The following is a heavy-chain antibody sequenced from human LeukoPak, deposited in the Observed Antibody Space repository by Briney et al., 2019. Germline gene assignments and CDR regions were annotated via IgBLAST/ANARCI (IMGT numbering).Heavy chain of an antibody. Sequence: SETLSLTCTVSGGSISSSSYYWGWIRQPPGKGLEWIGSIYYSGSTYYNPSLKSRVTISVDTSKNQFSLKLSSVTAADTAVYYCARDYYDSSGYYQDYWGQGTLVTVSS. J-gene: IGHJ4*02. D-gene: IGHD3-22*01. CDR3: ARDYYDSSGYYQDY. V-gene: IGHV4-39*02. CDR2: IYYSGST. CDR1: GGSISSSSYY.